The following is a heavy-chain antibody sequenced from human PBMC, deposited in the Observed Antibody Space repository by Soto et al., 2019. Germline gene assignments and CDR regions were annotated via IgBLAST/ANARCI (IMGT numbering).Heavy chain of an antibody. CDR3: AKIMTTVTTPRFAYYGMDV. D-gene: IGHD4-4*01. CDR2: ISYDGSNK. V-gene: IGHV3-30*18. J-gene: IGHJ6*02. Sequence: GGSLRLSCAASGFTFSSYGMHWVRQAPGKGLEWVAVISYDGSNKYYADSVKGRFTISRDNSKNTLYLQMNSLRAEDTAVYYCAKIMTTVTTPRFAYYGMDVWGQGTTVTAP. CDR1: GFTFSSYG.